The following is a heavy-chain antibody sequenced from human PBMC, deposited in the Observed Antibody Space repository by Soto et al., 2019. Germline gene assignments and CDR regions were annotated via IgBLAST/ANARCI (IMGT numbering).Heavy chain of an antibody. Sequence: LVESGGGVVQPGRSLRLTCAASGFTFSSFAMHWVRQSPRRGLEWLAVVSFDGYVTFYASSVKGRFTISRDNSENPVYLQMNSLSPDDTALYYCASEYEEGATGLVYFHHWGQGTLVTVSA. CDR3: ASEYEEGATGLVYFHH. V-gene: IGHV3-30-3*01. CDR2: VSFDGYVT. D-gene: IGHD1-26*01. CDR1: GFTFSSFA. J-gene: IGHJ1*01.